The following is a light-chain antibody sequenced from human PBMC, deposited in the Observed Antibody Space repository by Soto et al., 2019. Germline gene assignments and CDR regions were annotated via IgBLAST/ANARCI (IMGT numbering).Light chain of an antibody. CDR2: DVN. CDR3: SSSTSSSTLV. Sequence: QAVVTQPASVSGSPGQSITISCTGTSSDVGGYNYVSWYQQHPGKAPKLMIYDVNNRPSGVSNRFSGSKSGNTASLTISGLQAEDEADYYCSSSTSSSTLVFGGGTKLTVL. V-gene: IGLV2-14*01. J-gene: IGLJ2*01. CDR1: SSDVGGYNY.